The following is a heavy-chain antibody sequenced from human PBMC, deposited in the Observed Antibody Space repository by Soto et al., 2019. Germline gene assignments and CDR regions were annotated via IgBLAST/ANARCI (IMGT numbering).Heavy chain of an antibody. V-gene: IGHV3-30*18. CDR3: AKGGRQWLVTSDFNY. CDR2: VSHDGRNT. D-gene: IGHD6-19*01. Sequence: VQLVESGGGVVQPGRSLRLSCAASGFTFSDYAMHWVRQAPGKGLEWVAVVSHDGRNTHYADSVKGRFTISRDSSKNTGSLEMTSLRAEDPAVYYCAKGGRQWLVTSDFNYWGQGALVTVSS. CDR1: GFTFSDYA. J-gene: IGHJ4*02.